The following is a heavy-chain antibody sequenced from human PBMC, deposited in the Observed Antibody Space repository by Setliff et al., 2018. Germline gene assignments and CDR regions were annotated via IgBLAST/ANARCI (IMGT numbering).Heavy chain of an antibody. Sequence: PGASLKISFKGSGYSFTSYGLAWVRQMPGKGLEWMGIIYPGDSDTRYSPSFQGQVTISADMSTRTAYLQWGSLKASDSAFYYCARSYYGDNIAWDSYGMDVWGQGTTVTVSS. V-gene: IGHV5-51*01. CDR3: ARSYYGDNIAWDSYGMDV. CDR1: GYSFTSYG. D-gene: IGHD4-17*01. CDR2: IYPGDSDT. J-gene: IGHJ6*02.